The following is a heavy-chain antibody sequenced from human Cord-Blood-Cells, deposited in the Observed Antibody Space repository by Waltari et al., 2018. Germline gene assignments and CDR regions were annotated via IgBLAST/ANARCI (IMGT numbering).Heavy chain of an antibody. D-gene: IGHD6-6*01. CDR2: INSDGSST. J-gene: IGHJ3*02. CDR3: ARAARESDAFDI. CDR1: GVTFSSYW. V-gene: IGHV3-74*01. Sequence: QLVASGGGSVSPGVTLRLCCAASGVTFSSYWMHWVRQAPGKGLVWVSRINSDGSSTSYADSVKGRFTISRDNAKNTLYLQMNSLRAEDTAVYYCARAARESDAFDIWGQGTMVTVSS.